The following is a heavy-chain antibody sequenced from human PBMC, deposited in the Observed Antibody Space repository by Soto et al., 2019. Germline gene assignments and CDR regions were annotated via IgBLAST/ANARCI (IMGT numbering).Heavy chain of an antibody. Sequence: QVQLQESGPGLVKPSGTLSLTCAVSGVSISIPNWWAWVRQAPGKGLEWIGEIDHSGTTNYNPSLNRRVTISLDRSNNQFSLRLTSVAAADTAVYFCARGKFYAFDIWGQGTMVTVSS. V-gene: IGHV4-4*02. J-gene: IGHJ3*02. CDR1: GVSISIPNW. CDR3: ARGKFYAFDI. CDR2: IDHSGTT.